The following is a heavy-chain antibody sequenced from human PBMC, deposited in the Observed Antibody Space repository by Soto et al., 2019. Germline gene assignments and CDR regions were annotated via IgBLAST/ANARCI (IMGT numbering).Heavy chain of an antibody. CDR1: GFVFSGFQ. Sequence: EVQLLQSAGGLVKPGGSLRLSCAASGFVFSGFQLNWVRQAPGRGLEWLASITGTSAFLFYADSIKGRFTISRDNPKNFLFMQMDSLGPEDTAVYYCARDNLAVQGAFDHWGQGALVTVSS. CDR2: ITGTSAFL. D-gene: IGHD3-10*02. CDR3: ARDNLAVQGAFDH. V-gene: IGHV3-21*02. J-gene: IGHJ4*02.